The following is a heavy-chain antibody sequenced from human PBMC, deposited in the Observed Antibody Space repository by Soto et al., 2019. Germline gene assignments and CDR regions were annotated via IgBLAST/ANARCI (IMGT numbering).Heavy chain of an antibody. CDR3: ARTYYDFWSGFLD. D-gene: IGHD3-3*01. V-gene: IGHV3-30*03. J-gene: IGHJ4*02. Sequence: QVHLEESGGRVVQPGTSLRLSCAASGFTFSDYAMHWIRQPPGKGLEWVAIISYEGSEKYYSDSVKGRFTISRDNSKNTVYLQMNSVRGDDTAVYYCARTYYDFWSGFLDWGQGALVTVSS. CDR2: ISYEGSEK. CDR1: GFTFSDYA.